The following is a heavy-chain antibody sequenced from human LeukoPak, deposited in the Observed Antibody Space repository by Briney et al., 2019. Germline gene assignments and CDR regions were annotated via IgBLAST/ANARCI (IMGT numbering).Heavy chain of an antibody. V-gene: IGHV3-7*01. CDR3: ARDLRSSGYYAFDY. D-gene: IGHD3-22*01. CDR1: GFTFSSYS. Sequence: PGGSLRLSCAASGFTFSSYSMNWVRQAPGKGLEWVANIKQDGSEKYYVDSVKGRFTISRDNAKNSLYLQMNSLRAEDTAVYYCARDLRSSGYYAFDYWGQGTLVTVSS. CDR2: IKQDGSEK. J-gene: IGHJ4*02.